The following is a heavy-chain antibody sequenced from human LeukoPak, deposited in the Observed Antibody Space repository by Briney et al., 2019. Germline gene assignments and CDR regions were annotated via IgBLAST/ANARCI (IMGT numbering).Heavy chain of an antibody. V-gene: IGHV3-48*04. J-gene: IGHJ4*02. CDR1: GFTFSSYA. CDR3: VRGGWETVLDF. Sequence: PGGSLRLSCAASGFTFSSYAMNWVRQAPGKGLEWVSYITRSSSTTYYADSVKGRFTISRDNAKNSLYLQMNSLKAEDTAVYYCVRGGWETVLDFWGQGTLVTVSS. D-gene: IGHD1-26*01. CDR2: ITRSSSTT.